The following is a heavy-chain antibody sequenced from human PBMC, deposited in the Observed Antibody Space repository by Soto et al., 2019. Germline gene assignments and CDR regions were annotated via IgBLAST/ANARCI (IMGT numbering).Heavy chain of an antibody. CDR3: VRGSFGYYGP. V-gene: IGHV3-49*04. Sequence: GGSLRLSCTTSGFSFGDYAMTWVRQAPGKGLEWVGFIRNPGYGGTTEYATSVKSRFIISRDDSMSSAYLQLNSLKVDDSAVYYCVRGSFGYYGPWGQGTLVTVSS. CDR2: IRNPGYGGTT. CDR1: GFSFGDYA. J-gene: IGHJ5*02. D-gene: IGHD3-22*01.